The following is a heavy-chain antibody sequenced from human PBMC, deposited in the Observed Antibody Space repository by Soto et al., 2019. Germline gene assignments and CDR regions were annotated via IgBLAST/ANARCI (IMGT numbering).Heavy chain of an antibody. V-gene: IGHV4-4*07. D-gene: IGHD6-19*01. Sequence: SEPLSLTCTVSGGSISSYYWSWIRQPAGKGLEWIGRIYTSGSTNYNPSLKSRVTMSVDTSKNQFSLKLSSVTAADTAVYYCARAGRVAVAGNWFDPWGQGTLVTVSS. CDR2: IYTSGST. CDR3: ARAGRVAVAGNWFDP. J-gene: IGHJ5*02. CDR1: GGSISSYY.